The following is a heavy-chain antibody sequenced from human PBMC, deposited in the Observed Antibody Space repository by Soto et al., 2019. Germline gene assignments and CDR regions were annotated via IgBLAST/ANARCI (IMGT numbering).Heavy chain of an antibody. CDR3: ARDQSGGSLDY. V-gene: IGHV4-59*01. CDR1: GGSISGYY. D-gene: IGHD1-26*01. CDR2: VYFTGST. Sequence: SETLSLTCTVSGGSISGYYWSWIRQPPGSGLEWIGYVYFTGSTDYNPSLKSRVTISLDTSKNQFSLKLSSVTAADTAVYYCARDQSGGSLDYWGQGTLVTVSS. J-gene: IGHJ4*02.